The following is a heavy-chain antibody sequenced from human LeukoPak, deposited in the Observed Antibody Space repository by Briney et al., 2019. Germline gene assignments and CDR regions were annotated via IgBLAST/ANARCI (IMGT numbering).Heavy chain of an antibody. CDR1: GYTFTSYD. CDR3: ARGPLYCSSTSCYEGGIWFDP. D-gene: IGHD2-2*01. CDR2: MNPNSGNT. V-gene: IGHV1-8*01. Sequence: ASVKVSCKASGYTFTSYDINWVRQATGQGLEWMGWMNPNSGNTGYAQKFQGRVTMTRNTSISTAYMELSSLRSEDTAVYYCARGPLYCSSTSCYEGGIWFDPWGQGTLVTVSS. J-gene: IGHJ5*02.